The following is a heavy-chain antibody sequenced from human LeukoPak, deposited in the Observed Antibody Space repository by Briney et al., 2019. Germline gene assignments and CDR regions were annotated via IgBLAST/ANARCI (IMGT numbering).Heavy chain of an antibody. J-gene: IGHJ4*02. Sequence: GGSLRLSCAASGFSFTNYTMNWVRQAPGKGLEWVSSISSSSYRYCADSVKGRFTISRDNAKNSLYLQMNSLRAEDTAVYCARGYCSGGSCYFLVDYWGQGTLVTVSS. CDR1: GFSFTNYT. D-gene: IGHD2-15*01. CDR2: ISSSSYR. V-gene: IGHV3-21*01. CDR3: RGYCSGGSCYFLVDY.